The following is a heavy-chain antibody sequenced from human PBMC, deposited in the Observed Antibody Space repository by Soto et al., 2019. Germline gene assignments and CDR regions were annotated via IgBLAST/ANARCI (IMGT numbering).Heavy chain of an antibody. CDR1: GFTFSSYD. CDR2: IGTAGDT. CDR3: ARGDYYDSSGYYSPSAFDI. Sequence: GSLRLSCAASGFTFSSYDMHWVRQATGKGLEWVSAIGTAGDTYYPGSVEGRFTISRENAKNSLYLQMNSLRAGDTAVYYCARGDYYDSSGYYSPSAFDIWGQGTMVTVSS. D-gene: IGHD3-22*01. V-gene: IGHV3-13*01. J-gene: IGHJ3*02.